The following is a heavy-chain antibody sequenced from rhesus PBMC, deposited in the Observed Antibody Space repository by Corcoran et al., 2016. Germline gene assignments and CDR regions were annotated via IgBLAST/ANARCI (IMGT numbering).Heavy chain of an antibody. CDR2: IYGSSTST. Sequence: QVQLQESGPGVVKPSETLSLTCAVSGGSISDSYRWSWIRPPPGKGLEWIGYIYGSSTSTNYNPSLKSRVTISKDTSKNQFSLKLSSVTAADTAVYYCARDRYSSYYYWGQGVLVTVSS. D-gene: IGHD6-13*01. CDR3: ARDRYSSYYY. V-gene: IGHV4S10*01. J-gene: IGHJ4*01. CDR1: GGSISDSYR.